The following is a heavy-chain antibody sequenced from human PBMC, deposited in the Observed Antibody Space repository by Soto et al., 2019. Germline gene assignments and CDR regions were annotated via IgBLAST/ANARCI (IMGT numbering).Heavy chain of an antibody. CDR2: ISAYNGNT. Sequence: QVQLVQSGAEVKKPGASVKVSCKASGYTFTSYGISWVRQAPGQGLEWMGWISAYNGNTNYAQKLQGRVTMTTDTSTSTAYMELRSLRSDETAVYYCAGGIPYYDILTGYYVEYFQHWGQGTLVTVSS. CDR3: AGGIPYYDILTGYYVEYFQH. J-gene: IGHJ1*01. D-gene: IGHD3-9*01. V-gene: IGHV1-18*01. CDR1: GYTFTSYG.